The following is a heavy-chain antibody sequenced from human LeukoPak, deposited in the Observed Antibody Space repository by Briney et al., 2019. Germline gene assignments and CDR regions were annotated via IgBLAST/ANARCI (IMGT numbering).Heavy chain of an antibody. J-gene: IGHJ4*02. CDR3: TSMVASFDY. D-gene: IGHD5-12*01. CDR1: GFTFSGSA. Sequence: PGGSLRLSXAASGFTFSGSAMHWVRQASGKGLEWVGRIRSKANSYATAYAASVKGRFTISRDDSKNTAYLQMNSLKTEDTAVYYCTSMVASFDYWGQGTLVTVSS. CDR2: IRSKANSYAT. V-gene: IGHV3-73*01.